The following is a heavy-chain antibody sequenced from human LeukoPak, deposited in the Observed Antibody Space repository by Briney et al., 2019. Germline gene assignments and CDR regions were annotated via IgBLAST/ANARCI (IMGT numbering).Heavy chain of an antibody. V-gene: IGHV3-66*01. CDR1: GFTLDDYA. CDR2: IYSGGST. Sequence: GGSLRLSCAASGFTLDDYAMHWVRQAPGKGLEWVSGIYSGGSTYYADSVKGRFTISRDNSKNTLYLQMNSLRAEDTAVYYCARARADYYYGMDVWGQGTTVTVSS. D-gene: IGHD6-13*01. J-gene: IGHJ6*02. CDR3: ARARADYYYGMDV.